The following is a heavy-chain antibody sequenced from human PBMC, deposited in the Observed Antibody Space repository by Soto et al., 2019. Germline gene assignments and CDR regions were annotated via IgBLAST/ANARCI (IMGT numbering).Heavy chain of an antibody. CDR1: GFTFSSYA. D-gene: IGHD5-18*01. Sequence: LRLSCAASGFTFSSYAMHWVRQAPGKGLEWVAVISYDGSNKYYADSVKGRFTISRDNSKNTLYLQMNSLRAEDTAVYYCAREGRYTEIDYWGQGTLVTVSS. CDR2: ISYDGSNK. CDR3: AREGRYTEIDY. J-gene: IGHJ4*02. V-gene: IGHV3-30-3*01.